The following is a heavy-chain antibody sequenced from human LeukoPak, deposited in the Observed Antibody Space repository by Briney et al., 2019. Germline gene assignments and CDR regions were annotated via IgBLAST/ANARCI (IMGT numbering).Heavy chain of an antibody. V-gene: IGHV4-39*01. D-gene: IGHD3-10*01. J-gene: IGHJ4*02. CDR3: ARHLPGGGSGTKLPDY. Sequence: SETLSLTCIVSGGSINSINYYWGWIRQPPGKGLEWIGSTYYAGNTYYNPSLKSRLTISRDTSKNQFSLKLSSVTASDTAVYYCARHLPGGGSGTKLPDYWGQGILVTVSS. CDR1: GGSINSINYY. CDR2: TYYAGNT.